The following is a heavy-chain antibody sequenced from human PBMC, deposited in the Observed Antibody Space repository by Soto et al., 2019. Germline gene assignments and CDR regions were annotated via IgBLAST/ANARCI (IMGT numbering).Heavy chain of an antibody. CDR1: GFIFSSSW. CDR3: ARVETSTGTVY. V-gene: IGHV3-74*03. J-gene: IGHJ4*02. D-gene: IGHD1-1*01. Sequence: GGSLRLSCAASGFIFSSSWMHWVRQAPGTGLVWVSGINRDGSLTTYADSVKGRFTISRDNARDTVFLEMNNLRAEDTAVYYCARVETSTGTVYWGQGTLVTVSS. CDR2: INRDGSLT.